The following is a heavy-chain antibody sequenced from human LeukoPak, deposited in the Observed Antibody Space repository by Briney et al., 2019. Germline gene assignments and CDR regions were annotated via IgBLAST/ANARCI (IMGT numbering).Heavy chain of an antibody. J-gene: IGHJ3*02. CDR3: ARVRWKYSRDFGAFDI. Sequence: ASVKVSCEASGYTFTSYAMHWVRQAPGQRLEWMGWINAGNGNTKYSQKFQGRVTITRDTSASTAYMELSSLRSEDTAVYYCARVRWKYSRDFGAFDIWGQGTMVTVSS. CDR2: INAGNGNT. D-gene: IGHD6-6*01. V-gene: IGHV1-3*01. CDR1: GYTFTSYA.